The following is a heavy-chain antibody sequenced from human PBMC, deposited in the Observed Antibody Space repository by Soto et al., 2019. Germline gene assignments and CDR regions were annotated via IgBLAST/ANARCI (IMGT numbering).Heavy chain of an antibody. CDR3: ARVLYYGSGSYSPYGRDV. D-gene: IGHD3-10*01. Sequence: QVQLVQSGAEVKKPGSSVKVSCKTSGVSFNNNGIGWVRQAPGHGLEWMGGVSPPFRTSNYARKFQGRISITADASTDTVNMELSSLTSEDTAQYYCARVLYYGSGSYSPYGRDVWGQGTTVTVSS. V-gene: IGHV1-69*01. J-gene: IGHJ6*02. CDR1: GVSFNNNG. CDR2: VSPPFRTS.